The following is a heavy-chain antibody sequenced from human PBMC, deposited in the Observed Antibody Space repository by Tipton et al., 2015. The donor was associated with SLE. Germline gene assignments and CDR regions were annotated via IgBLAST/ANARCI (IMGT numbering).Heavy chain of an antibody. D-gene: IGHD3-10*01. CDR1: GDSLRSYY. CDR3: VRESHYYASGSYHNVEGFDI. Sequence: GLVKPSETLSLTYTVSGDSLRSYYWTWIRQPPGKGLEWIGYIHATGTTNNNPSLKNRATISVDTSKNQFSLKLNSMTAADTAVYYCVRESHYYASGSYHNVEGFDIWGPGTLVTVSS. V-gene: IGHV4-59*01. CDR2: IHATGTT. J-gene: IGHJ3*02.